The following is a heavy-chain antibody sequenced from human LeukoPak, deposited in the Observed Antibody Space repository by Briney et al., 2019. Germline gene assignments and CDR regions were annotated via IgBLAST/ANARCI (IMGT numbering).Heavy chain of an antibody. J-gene: IGHJ3*02. V-gene: IGHV1-69*05. D-gene: IGHD6-13*01. Sequence: ASVKVSCKASGGTFSSYAISWVRQAPGQGLEWMGGIIPIFGTANYAQKFQGRVTITTDESTSTAYMELSSLRSEDTAVYYCARVEAAAGPGAFDIWGQGTMVTVSS. CDR1: GGTFSSYA. CDR2: IIPIFGTA. CDR3: ARVEAAAGPGAFDI.